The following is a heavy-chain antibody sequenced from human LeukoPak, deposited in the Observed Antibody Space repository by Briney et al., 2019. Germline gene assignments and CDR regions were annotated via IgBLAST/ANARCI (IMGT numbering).Heavy chain of an antibody. CDR3: VSDAGNYWRYFDH. CDR2: ISSGSTYT. CDR1: GFTFNTYS. Sequence: GGSLRLSCVASGFTFNTYSMNWLRQSPGKGLEWVSTISSGSTYTFYADSVTGRFTISRDDAKNSLSLQMNSLTAEDTAVYYCVSDAGNYWRYFDHWGQGALVTVSS. D-gene: IGHD1-1*01. V-gene: IGHV3-21*01. J-gene: IGHJ4*02.